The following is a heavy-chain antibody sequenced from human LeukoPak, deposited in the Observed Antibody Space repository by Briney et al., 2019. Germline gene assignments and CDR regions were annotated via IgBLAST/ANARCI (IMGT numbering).Heavy chain of an antibody. CDR2: ISWDGGST. D-gene: IGHD5-12*01. J-gene: IGHJ4*02. CDR1: GFTFDDYT. V-gene: IGHV3-43*01. Sequence: GGSLRLSCAASGFTFDDYTMHWVRQAPGKGLEWVSLISWDGGSTYYADSVKGRFTISRDNSKNSLYLQMNSLRTEDTALYYCAKDRGKRSGYDWVYFDYWGQGTLVTVSS. CDR3: AKDRGKRSGYDWVYFDY.